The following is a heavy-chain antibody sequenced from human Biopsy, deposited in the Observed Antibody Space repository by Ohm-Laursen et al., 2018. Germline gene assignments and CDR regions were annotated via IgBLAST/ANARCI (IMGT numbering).Heavy chain of an antibody. D-gene: IGHD3-3*01. V-gene: IGHV1-69*04. Sequence: SVKVSCKASGGPSSNYAFSWVRQAPGQGLEWVGRIVPILGHLNYAQRFQGRVSITADKSTTTAYMELSNLKSEDTAVYYCATPFQYYDSWGGYPPFDHWGQGTLVTVPS. CDR3: ATPFQYYDSWGGYPPFDH. CDR2: IVPILGHL. J-gene: IGHJ4*02. CDR1: GGPSSNYA.